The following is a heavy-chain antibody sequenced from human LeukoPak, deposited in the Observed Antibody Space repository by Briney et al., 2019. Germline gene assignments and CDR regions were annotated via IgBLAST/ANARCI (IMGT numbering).Heavy chain of an antibody. V-gene: IGHV3-7*05. CDR1: EFTFSRYW. CDR2: IKQDGSEK. J-gene: IGHJ4*02. CDR3: AREGGDLDY. Sequence: GGSLILSCAASEFTFSRYWMSWVRQAPGKGLEWVANIKQDGSEKYYVDSVKGRFTISRDNAKNSLYLQMNSLRAEDTAIYYCAREGGDLDYWGQGTLVTVSS. D-gene: IGHD3-3*01.